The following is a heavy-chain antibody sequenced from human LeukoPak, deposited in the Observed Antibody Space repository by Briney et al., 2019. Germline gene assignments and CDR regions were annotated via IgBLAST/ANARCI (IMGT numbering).Heavy chain of an antibody. J-gene: IGHJ4*02. D-gene: IGHD5-12*01. CDR1: GGSISSGSHY. Sequence: PSETLSLTCILSGGSISSGSHYWGWIRQPPGKGLEWTGSMHYSGITYYNPSLTSRVTISVDTSKNQFSLRLTSVTAADTAVYYCARYPYSDSGVWQAFDYWGQGTLVTVSS. CDR3: ARYPYSDSGVWQAFDY. V-gene: IGHV4-39*01. CDR2: MHYSGIT.